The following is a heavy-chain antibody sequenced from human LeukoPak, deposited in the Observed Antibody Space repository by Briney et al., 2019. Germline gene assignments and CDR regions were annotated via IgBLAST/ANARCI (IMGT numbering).Heavy chain of an antibody. CDR1: GGSISSGGYY. CDR2: IYYSGST. J-gene: IGHJ4*02. D-gene: IGHD2-2*01. Sequence: PSQTLSLTCTVSGGSISSGGYYWSWIRQHPGTGLEWIGYIYYSGSTYYNPSLKSRVTISVDTSKNQFSLKLSSVTAADTAVYYCARVSRYCSSTSCFLFDYWGQGTLVTVSS. CDR3: ARVSRYCSSTSCFLFDY. V-gene: IGHV4-31*03.